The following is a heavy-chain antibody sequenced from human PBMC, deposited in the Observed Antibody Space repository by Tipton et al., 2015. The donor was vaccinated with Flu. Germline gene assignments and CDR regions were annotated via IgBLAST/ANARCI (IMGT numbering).Heavy chain of an antibody. CDR3: ARQPGSFNYYYYGMDV. CDR2: ISSSGSTI. CDR1: GFTFSSYE. Sequence: AASGFTFSSYEMNWVRQAPGKGLEWVSYISSSGSTIYYADSAKGRFTISRDNAKNSLYLQMNSLRAEDTAVYYCARQPGSFNYYYYGMDVWGQGTTVTVSS. D-gene: IGHD3-10*01. V-gene: IGHV3-48*03. J-gene: IGHJ6*02.